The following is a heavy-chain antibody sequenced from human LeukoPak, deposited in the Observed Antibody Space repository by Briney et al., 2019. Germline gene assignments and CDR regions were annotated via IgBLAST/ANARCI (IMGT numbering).Heavy chain of an antibody. J-gene: IGHJ4*02. V-gene: IGHV3-66*02. CDR2: IYSGGST. CDR3: ARDRYDSSGYYLAFDY. Sequence: PGGSLRLSCAASGFTVSSNYMSWVRQAPGKGLEWVSVIYSGGSTYYADSVKGRFTISRDNSKNTLYLRMNSLRAEDTAVYYCARDRYDSSGYYLAFDYWGQGTLVTVSS. D-gene: IGHD3-22*01. CDR1: GFTVSSNY.